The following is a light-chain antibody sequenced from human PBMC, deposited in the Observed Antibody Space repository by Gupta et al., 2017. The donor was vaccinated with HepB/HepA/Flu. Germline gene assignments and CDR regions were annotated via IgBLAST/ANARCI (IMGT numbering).Light chain of an antibody. V-gene: IGKV3-20*01. CDR3: QQYGSSPLT. CDR1: QSVSSSY. J-gene: IGKJ4*01. CDR2: GAS. Sequence: EIVLTQSPGTLSLSPGERATLSCMASQSVSSSYLAWYQQKPGQAPRLLFYGASSRATGFPDRFSGSESGTDFTLTISRLEPEYFAVYYCQQYGSSPLTFGGGPKVEIK.